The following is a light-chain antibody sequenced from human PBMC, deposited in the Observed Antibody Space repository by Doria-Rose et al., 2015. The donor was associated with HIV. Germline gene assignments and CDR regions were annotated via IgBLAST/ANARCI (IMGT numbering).Light chain of an antibody. CDR2: DGS. CDR1: QSFSSTY. Sequence: TQSPGTLSLSPGERATLSCRASQSFSSTYLAWYQRKPGQAPSLLIYDGSTRATGIPDRLSASGSATDFTLTTNRLEPEDCALYYCHQYGTSWTFGQGTKVEI. V-gene: IGKV3-20*01. J-gene: IGKJ1*01. CDR3: HQYGTSWT.